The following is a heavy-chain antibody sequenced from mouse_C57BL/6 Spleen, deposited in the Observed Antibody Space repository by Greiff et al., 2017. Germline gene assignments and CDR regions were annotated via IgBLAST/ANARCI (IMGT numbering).Heavy chain of an antibody. CDR1: GFSLTSYG. V-gene: IGHV2-2*01. D-gene: IGHD4-1*01. CDR3: ARERNWDGSYAMDY. J-gene: IGHJ4*01. CDR2: IWSGGST. Sequence: VQRVESGPGLVQPSQSLSITCTVSGFSLTSYGVHWVRQSPGKGLEWLGVIWSGGSTDYNAAFISRLSISKDNSKSQVFFKMNSLQADDTAIYYCARERNWDGSYAMDYWGQGTSVTVSS.